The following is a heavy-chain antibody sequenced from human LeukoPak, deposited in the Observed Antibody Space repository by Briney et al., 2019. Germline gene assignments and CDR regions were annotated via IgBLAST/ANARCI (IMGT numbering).Heavy chain of an antibody. V-gene: IGHV1-8*02. CDR2: MNPNSGNT. CDR3: ARGRGSTIFGVVIDYGMDV. CDR1: GYTFTSYG. Sequence: GPVKVSCKASGYTFTSYGISWVRQATGQGLEWMGWMNPNSGNTGYAQKFQGRVTMTRNTSISTAYMELSSLRSEDTAVYYCARGRGSTIFGVVIDYGMDVWGQGTTVTVSS. D-gene: IGHD3-3*01. J-gene: IGHJ6*02.